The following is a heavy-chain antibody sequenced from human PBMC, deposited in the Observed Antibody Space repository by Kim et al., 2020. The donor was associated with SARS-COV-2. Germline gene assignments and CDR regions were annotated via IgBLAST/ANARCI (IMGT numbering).Heavy chain of an antibody. CDR1: GFTFSDYY. CDR2: ISSSSSYT. J-gene: IGHJ6*02. CDR3: ARVGYDYVWGSYRDYYYYYGMDF. V-gene: IGHV3-11*05. D-gene: IGHD3-16*02. Sequence: GGSLRLSCAASGFTFSDYYMSWIRQAPGKGLEWVSYISSSSSYTNYADSVKGRFTISRDNAKNSLYLQMNSLSAEDTAVCYCARVGYDYVWGSYRDYYYYYGMDFWGQGTTVTVSS.